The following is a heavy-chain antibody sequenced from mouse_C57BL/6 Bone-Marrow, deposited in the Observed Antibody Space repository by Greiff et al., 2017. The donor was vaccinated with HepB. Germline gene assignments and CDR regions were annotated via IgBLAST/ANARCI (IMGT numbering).Heavy chain of an antibody. Sequence: QVQLQLSGAELVKPGASVKMSCKASGYTFTSYWITWVKQRPGQGLEWIGDIYPGSGSTTYNEKFKSKATLTVDTSSSTAYMQLSSLTSEDSAVYYCARGVTTVVADYWYFDVWGTGTTVTVSS. CDR1: GYTFTSYW. D-gene: IGHD1-1*01. CDR2: IYPGSGST. J-gene: IGHJ1*03. V-gene: IGHV1-55*01. CDR3: ARGVTTVVADYWYFDV.